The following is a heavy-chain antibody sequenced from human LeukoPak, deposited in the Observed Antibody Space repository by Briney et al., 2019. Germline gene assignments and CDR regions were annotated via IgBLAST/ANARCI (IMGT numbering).Heavy chain of an antibody. CDR1: GGSISSSSYY. CDR3: ASGYCSSTSCDFFDI. D-gene: IGHD2-2*03. V-gene: IGHV4-39*07. CDR2: IYYSGST. Sequence: SETLSLTCTVSGGSISSSSYYWGWIRQPPGKGLEWIGSIYYSGSTYYNPPLKSRVTISVDTSKNQFSLKLSSVTAADTAVYYCASGYCSSTSCDFFDIWGQGTMVTVSS. J-gene: IGHJ3*02.